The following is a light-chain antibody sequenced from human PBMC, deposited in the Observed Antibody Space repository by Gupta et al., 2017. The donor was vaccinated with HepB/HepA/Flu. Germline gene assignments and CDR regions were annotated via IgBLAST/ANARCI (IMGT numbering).Light chain of an antibody. J-gene: IGLJ3*02. CDR2: SNN. CDR1: SSKSGSNT. V-gene: IGLV1-44*01. Sequence: QSLLTQPPSASGTPRQRVSGCCCGGSSKSGSNTVHWYQQLPGTAPKLLIYSNNQRPSGVPDRFSGSKSGTSAALAISGLQSEEEADYYCTAWDDSLKGRVFGGGTKLTVL. CDR3: TAWDDSLKGRV.